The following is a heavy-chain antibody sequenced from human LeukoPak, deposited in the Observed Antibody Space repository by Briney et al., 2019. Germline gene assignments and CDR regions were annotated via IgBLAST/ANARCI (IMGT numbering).Heavy chain of an antibody. CDR3: ARDLTGDYDFWSGYYLRLSMDV. CDR1: GFTFSRYW. J-gene: IGHJ6*02. Sequence: GGSLRLSCAASGFTFSRYWMTWVRQAPGKGLEWVANIKEDGSEKYYVDSVKGRFTISRDNAKKSLYLQMNSLRAEDTAVYYCARDLTGDYDFWSGYYLRLSMDVWGQGTTVTVSS. CDR2: IKEDGSEK. D-gene: IGHD3-3*01. V-gene: IGHV3-7*01.